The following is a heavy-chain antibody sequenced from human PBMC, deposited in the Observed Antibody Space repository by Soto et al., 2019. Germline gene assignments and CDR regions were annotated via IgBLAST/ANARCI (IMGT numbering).Heavy chain of an antibody. Sequence: QVQLVQSGAEVKKPGASVKVSCKASGYTFTSYDINWVRQATGQGLEWMGWMNPNSGNTGYAQKFQGRVTMTRTASISTAYTELSSLRSEDTDVYYCGRERSAAGTGWFDPWGQGTLVTVSS. CDR1: GYTFTSYD. V-gene: IGHV1-8*01. J-gene: IGHJ5*02. D-gene: IGHD6-13*01. CDR2: MNPNSGNT. CDR3: GRERSAAGTGWFDP.